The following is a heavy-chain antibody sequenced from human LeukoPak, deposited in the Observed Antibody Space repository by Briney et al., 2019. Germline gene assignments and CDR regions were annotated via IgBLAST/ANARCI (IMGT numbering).Heavy chain of an antibody. CDR1: GFTFSSYG. D-gene: IGHD3-16*01. Sequence: PGGSPRLSCAASGFTFSSYGMSWVRQAPGKGLEWVSAISDSGGNTFYADSVKGRFTISRDTSKNTLYLQMNSLRAEDTAVYYCAQDEGFSWHVWWDHWGQGTLVTVSS. CDR2: ISDSGGNT. CDR3: AQDEGFSWHVWWDH. J-gene: IGHJ4*02. V-gene: IGHV3-23*01.